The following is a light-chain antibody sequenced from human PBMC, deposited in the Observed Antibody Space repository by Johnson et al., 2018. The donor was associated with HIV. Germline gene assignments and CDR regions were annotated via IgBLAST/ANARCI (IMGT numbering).Light chain of an antibody. V-gene: IGLV1-51*01. CDR3: GTWDSVLTAYV. J-gene: IGLJ1*01. CDR1: SSNIGTNY. CDR2: DNN. Sequence: HSVLSQPPSVSAAPGQKVTISCSGSSSNIGTNYVSWYQQLPGTAPKLLIYDNNKRHAGIPARFSGSKSGTSANLGITGLKPGDGADYYCGTWDSVLTAYVFGTGTKVTVL.